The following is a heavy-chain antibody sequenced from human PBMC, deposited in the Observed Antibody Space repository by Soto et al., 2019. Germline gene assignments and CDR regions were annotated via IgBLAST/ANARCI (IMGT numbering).Heavy chain of an antibody. CDR2: IKSKTDGGTT. J-gene: IGHJ6*02. V-gene: IGHV3-15*07. D-gene: IGHD6-13*01. CDR3: TTGQDWSSSLGYYYGMDV. Sequence: GGSLRLSCAASGFTFSNAWMNWVRQAPGKGLEWVGRIKSKTDGGTTDYAAPVKGRFTISRDDSKNTLYLQMNSLKTEDTAVYYCTTGQDWSSSLGYYYGMDVWGQGTTVTVSS. CDR1: GFTFSNAW.